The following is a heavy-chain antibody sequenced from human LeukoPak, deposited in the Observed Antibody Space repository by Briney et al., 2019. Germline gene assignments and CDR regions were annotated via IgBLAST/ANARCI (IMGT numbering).Heavy chain of an antibody. Sequence: PGGSLRLSCAASGFTFSNYEMNWVRQAPGKGLEWVSYISSSGSTIHYADSVKGRFTISRDNSKNTLYLQMNSLRAEDTAVYYCAKASTVTTRYYYYYYYMDVWGKGTTVTVPS. J-gene: IGHJ6*03. CDR3: AKASTVTTRYYYYYYYMDV. CDR1: GFTFSNYE. D-gene: IGHD4-17*01. CDR2: ISSSGSTI. V-gene: IGHV3-48*01.